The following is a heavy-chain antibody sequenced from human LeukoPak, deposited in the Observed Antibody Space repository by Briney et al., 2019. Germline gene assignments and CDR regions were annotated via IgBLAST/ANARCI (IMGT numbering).Heavy chain of an antibody. V-gene: IGHV4-30-4*01. CDR2: IYYSGST. J-gene: IGHJ3*02. CDR1: GGSFSGYY. CDR3: ARVLWFGEKEAFDI. Sequence: SETLSLTCAVYGGSFSGYYWSWIRQPPGKGLEWIGYIYYSGSTYYNPSLKSRVTISVDTSKNQFSLKLSSVTAADTAVYYCARVLWFGEKEAFDIWGQGTMVTVSS. D-gene: IGHD3-10*01.